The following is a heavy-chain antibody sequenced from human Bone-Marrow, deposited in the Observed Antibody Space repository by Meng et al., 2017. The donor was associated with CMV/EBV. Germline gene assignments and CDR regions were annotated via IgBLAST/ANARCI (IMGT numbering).Heavy chain of an antibody. CDR1: GGTFSSYA. V-gene: IGHV1-2*02. J-gene: IGHJ3*02. D-gene: IGHD2-2*01. CDR2: INPNSGGT. Sequence: ASGEGSGKASGGTFSSYAINWVRQAPGQGLEWMGWINPNSGGTNYAQKFQGRVTMTRDTSISTAYMELSRLRSDDTAVYYCARDRRYCSSTSCYWGDAFDIWGQGTMVTVSS. CDR3: ARDRRYCSSTSCYWGDAFDI.